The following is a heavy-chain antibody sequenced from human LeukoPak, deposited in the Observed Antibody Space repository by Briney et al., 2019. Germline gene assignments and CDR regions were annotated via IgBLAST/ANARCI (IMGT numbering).Heavy chain of an antibody. CDR2: IYYSGST. Sequence: PSESLSLTCTVSGGSISSSRYYWGWIRQPPGKGLEWLVSIYYSGSTYYNPSLKSRVTISVDTSKNQFSLKLNSVTAADTAVYYCARHRPFVGFGESRTFTYYYYGMDVWGQGTTVTVSS. V-gene: IGHV4-39*01. D-gene: IGHD3-10*01. CDR3: ARHRPFVGFGESRTFTYYYYGMDV. CDR1: GGSISSSRYY. J-gene: IGHJ6*02.